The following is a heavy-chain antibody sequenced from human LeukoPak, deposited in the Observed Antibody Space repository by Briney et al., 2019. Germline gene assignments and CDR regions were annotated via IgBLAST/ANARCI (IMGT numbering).Heavy chain of an antibody. CDR2: ISTDDET. J-gene: IGHJ4*02. Sequence: PGGSLRLSCVAAGISVSSNHITWVRQASGKRLEWISLISTDDETHYADSVKGRFTVSRDTSKNTVYLQMNSLRAEDTAVYYCARETASKYYYDTGGYSDYWGQGTLVTVSS. V-gene: IGHV3-66*01. CDR3: ARETASKYYYDTGGYSDY. D-gene: IGHD3-22*01. CDR1: GISVSSNH.